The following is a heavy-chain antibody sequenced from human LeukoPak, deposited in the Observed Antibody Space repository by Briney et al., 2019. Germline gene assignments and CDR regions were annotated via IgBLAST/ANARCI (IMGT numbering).Heavy chain of an antibody. CDR1: GDTFSSYA. CDR2: IIPIFGTA. D-gene: IGHD2-2*02. J-gene: IGHJ6*03. Sequence: ASVKVSCKASGDTFSSYAISWVRQAPGQGLEWMGGIIPIFGTANYAQKFQGRVTITADESTSTAYMELSSLRSEDTAVYYCARVVVPAAIPYYYYYMDVWGKGTTVTVSS. V-gene: IGHV1-69*01. CDR3: ARVVVPAAIPYYYYYMDV.